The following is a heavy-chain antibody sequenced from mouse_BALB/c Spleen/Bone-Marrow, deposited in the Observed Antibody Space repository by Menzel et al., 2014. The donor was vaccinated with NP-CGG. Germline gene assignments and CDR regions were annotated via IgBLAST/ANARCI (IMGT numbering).Heavy chain of an antibody. Sequence: LQESGPELEKPGASVKISCKASGSSFTGYNMNWVKQNNGKSLEWIGNIDPSYGGISYNQKFKGKATLTVDKSSNTAYMQLKSLTSEDSAVYYCAISIEYRPLDYWGQGTLVTVSA. CDR1: GSSFTGYN. D-gene: IGHD2-14*01. CDR2: IDPSYGGI. CDR3: AISIEYRPLDY. V-gene: IGHV1-39*01. J-gene: IGHJ3*01.